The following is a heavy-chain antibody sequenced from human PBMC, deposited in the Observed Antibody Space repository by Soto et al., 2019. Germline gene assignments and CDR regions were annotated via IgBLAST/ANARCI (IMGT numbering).Heavy chain of an antibody. Sequence: EVQLLESGGGLVQPGGSLRLSCAASGFTFTTYAMTWVRQAPGKGLEWVSAISGSGGSTYYADSVKGRFTISRDNSKNMLYLQMNSLRAEDTAVYYCAKNCDTTFSSSSHWGQGTLVTVSS. CDR2: ISGSGGST. CDR3: AKNCDTTFSSSSH. CDR1: GFTFTTYA. D-gene: IGHD6-6*01. J-gene: IGHJ4*02. V-gene: IGHV3-23*01.